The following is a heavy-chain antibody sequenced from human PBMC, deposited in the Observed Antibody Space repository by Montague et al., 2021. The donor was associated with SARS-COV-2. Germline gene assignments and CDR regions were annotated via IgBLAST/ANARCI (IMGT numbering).Heavy chain of an antibody. Sequence: SETLSLTCTVSGDSITTYYRNWIRQPPGKGLEWLGSIFYTGSTNYNPSLKSRVTISLDTSKNQFFLKVTSVTAADTAVYYCARQAAGSYFYYGVDVWGQGTTVTVSS. CDR2: IFYTGST. J-gene: IGHJ6*02. V-gene: IGHV4-59*12. D-gene: IGHD6-13*01. CDR1: GDSITTYY. CDR3: ARQAAGSYFYYGVDV.